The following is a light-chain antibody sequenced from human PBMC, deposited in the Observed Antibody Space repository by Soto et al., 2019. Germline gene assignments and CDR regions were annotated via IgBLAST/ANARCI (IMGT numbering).Light chain of an antibody. Sequence: EIVLTQSPGTLSLSPGERATLFCRASQSIATSQLAWYQQKPGQAPRLLIGASTRATGIPDRFSDSGSGTDFTLTISRLDPEDFAVYYCQQFAASPRTFGQGTTVEIK. CDR1: QSIATSQ. V-gene: IGKV3-20*01. J-gene: IGKJ1*01. CDR3: QQFAASPRT. CDR2: GAS.